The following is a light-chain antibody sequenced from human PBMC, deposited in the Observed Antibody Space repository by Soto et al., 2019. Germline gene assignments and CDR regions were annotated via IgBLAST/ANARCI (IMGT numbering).Light chain of an antibody. Sequence: DIQVTQSPSTLSASVGDRITITCRASQSLSTWLAWYQQKPGKAPKVLIYDASNLESGVPSRFSGSGSGTEFTLTISSLQPDDFATYYCQQYNSFPWTFGQGTKVDIK. CDR2: DAS. J-gene: IGKJ1*01. CDR3: QQYNSFPWT. V-gene: IGKV1-5*01. CDR1: QSLSTW.